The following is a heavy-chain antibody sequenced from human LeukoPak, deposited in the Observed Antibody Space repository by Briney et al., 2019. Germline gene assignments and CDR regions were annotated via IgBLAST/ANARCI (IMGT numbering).Heavy chain of an antibody. CDR3: ARRGRYDFWSGTIGMDV. CDR2: ISAYNGNT. V-gene: IGHV1-18*01. J-gene: IGHJ6*02. D-gene: IGHD3-3*01. Sequence: ASVKVSCKASGYTFTSYGISWVRQAPGQGLEWMGWISAYNGNTNYAQKLQGRVTMTTDTSTSTAHMELRSLRSDDTAVYYCARRGRYDFWSGTIGMDVWGQGTTVTVSS. CDR1: GYTFTSYG.